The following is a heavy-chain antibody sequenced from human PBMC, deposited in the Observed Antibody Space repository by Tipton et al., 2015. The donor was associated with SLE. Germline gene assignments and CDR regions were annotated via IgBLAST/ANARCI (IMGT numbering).Heavy chain of an antibody. CDR1: GGSISSYY. J-gene: IGHJ4*02. Sequence: TLSLTCTVSGGSISSYYWSWIRQPPGKGLEWIGYIYYSGSTNYNPSLKSRVTISVDTPKNQFSLKLSSVTAADTAVYYCARDGGNWAAAALGYWGQGTLATVSS. CDR3: ARDGGNWAAAALGY. CDR2: IYYSGST. V-gene: IGHV4-59*13. D-gene: IGHD6-13*01.